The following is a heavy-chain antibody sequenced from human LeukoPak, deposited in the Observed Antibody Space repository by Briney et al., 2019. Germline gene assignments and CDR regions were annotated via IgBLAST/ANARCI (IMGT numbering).Heavy chain of an antibody. CDR3: AGRQLLMDWFDP. CDR1: GGTFSSHV. D-gene: IGHD2-2*01. V-gene: IGHV1-8*01. J-gene: IGHJ5*02. CDR2: MNPNSGNT. Sequence: ASVKVSCKASGGTFSSHVISWVRQATGQGLEWMGWMNPNSGNTGYAQKFQGRVTITRNTSISTAYMELSSLRSEDTAVYYCAGRQLLMDWFDPWGQGTLVTVSS.